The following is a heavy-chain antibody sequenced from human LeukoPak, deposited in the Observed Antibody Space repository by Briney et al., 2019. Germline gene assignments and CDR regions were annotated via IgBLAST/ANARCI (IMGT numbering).Heavy chain of an antibody. V-gene: IGHV4-59*01. CDR2: IHYSGST. CDR3: ARTDSSGWYVFDY. J-gene: IGHJ4*02. Sequence: SETLSLTCTVPGGSISSYYWSWIRQPPGKELEWIGHIHYSGSTNHNPSLKSRVTISVDTSKNQFSLKLSSVAAADTAVYYCARTDSSGWYVFDYWGQGTLVTVSS. CDR1: GGSISSYY. D-gene: IGHD6-19*01.